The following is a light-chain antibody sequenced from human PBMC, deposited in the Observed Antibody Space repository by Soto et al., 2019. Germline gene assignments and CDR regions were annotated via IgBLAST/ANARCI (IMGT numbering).Light chain of an antibody. V-gene: IGKV3-15*01. CDR2: GAS. CDR1: QSISIN. CDR3: QHYNDWLIT. J-gene: IGKJ5*01. Sequence: EIVMTQSPATLSMSPGERATLSCRASQSISINLAWYQQKPGQAPRLLIYGASARATDVPARFSGSGSGTEFTLTISSLQYEDFAVYYCQHYNDWLITFGQGTRLEIK.